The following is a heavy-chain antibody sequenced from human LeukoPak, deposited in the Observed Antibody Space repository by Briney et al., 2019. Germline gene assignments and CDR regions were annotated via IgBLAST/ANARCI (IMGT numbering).Heavy chain of an antibody. J-gene: IGHJ2*01. D-gene: IGHD4-17*01. V-gene: IGHV4-39*07. CDR3: ARPGDSDYWYFDL. CDR2: IYYSGST. CDR1: GGSISSSSYY. Sequence: KPSETLSLTCTVSGGSISSSSYYWGWIRQPPGKGLEWIGSIYYSGSTCYNPSLKSRVTISVDTSKNQFSLKLSSVTAADTAVYYCARPGDSDYWYFDLWGRGTLVTVSS.